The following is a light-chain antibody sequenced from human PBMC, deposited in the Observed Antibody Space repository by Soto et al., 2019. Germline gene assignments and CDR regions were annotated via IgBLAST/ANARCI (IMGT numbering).Light chain of an antibody. CDR2: SDD. CDR1: SSNVGSNT. CDR3: ASWEDSLQGWV. J-gene: IGLJ3*02. V-gene: IGLV1-44*01. Sequence: QSVLTQPPSASGTPGQRVTISCSGSSSNVGSNTVSWYQQLPGTAPKVLIYSDDQRPSGVPDRFSGSRSGSSASLAISGLQSGDEADYYCASWEDSLQGWVIGGGTKLTVL.